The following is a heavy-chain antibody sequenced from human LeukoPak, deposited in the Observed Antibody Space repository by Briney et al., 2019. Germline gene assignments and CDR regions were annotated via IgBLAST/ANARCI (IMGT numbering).Heavy chain of an antibody. CDR3: ARGRMTTVLYYYYYGMDV. CDR2: ISPYNGDT. J-gene: IGHJ6*02. D-gene: IGHD4-11*01. CDR1: GYTFMTYG. Sequence: GASVKVSCKTSGYTFMTYGITWVRQAPGQGLEWMGWISPYNGDTEYAQRIQGRVTMTRNTSISTAYMELSSLRSEDTAVYYCARGRMTTVLYYYYYGMDVWGQGTTVTVSS. V-gene: IGHV1-8*02.